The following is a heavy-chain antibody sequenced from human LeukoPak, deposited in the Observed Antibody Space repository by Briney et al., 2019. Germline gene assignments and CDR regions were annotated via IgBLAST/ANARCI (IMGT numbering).Heavy chain of an antibody. D-gene: IGHD3-10*01. CDR3: ARSGPYSGNDPYYYAMDV. J-gene: IGHJ6*02. CDR2: VNPDGGGT. CDR1: GYTFSGHY. Sequence: ASVKVSCKASGYTFSGHYIHWVRQTPGTPGQGLEWMGRVNPDGGGTNYAQKFQGRVTMTRDASVSTVYVELSSLRSDDTAVYYCARSGPYSGNDPYYYAMDVWGQGTTDTVSS. V-gene: IGHV1-2*06.